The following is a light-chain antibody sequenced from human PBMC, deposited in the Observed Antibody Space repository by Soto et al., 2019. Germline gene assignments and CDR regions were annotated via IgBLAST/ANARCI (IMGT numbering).Light chain of an antibody. V-gene: IGKV3D-20*02. CDR1: QSVSSSY. CDR2: GAS. Sequence: EIVLTQSPGTLSLSPGERATLSCRASQSVSSSYLAWYQQKPGQAPRLLFYGASRRATGIPDRFSGSGSGTDFTLTISRLEPEDFAVYYCQQRSDWPPITFGQGTRLEIK. J-gene: IGKJ5*01. CDR3: QQRSDWPPIT.